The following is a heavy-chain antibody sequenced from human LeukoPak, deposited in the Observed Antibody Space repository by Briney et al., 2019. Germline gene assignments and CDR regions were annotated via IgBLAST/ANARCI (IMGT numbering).Heavy chain of an antibody. CDR3: VKDGRRSPPC. J-gene: IGHJ4*02. CDR1: RFTFSNYV. CDR2: INGGGGST. V-gene: IGHV3-23*01. D-gene: IGHD2-15*01. Sequence: GGSLRLSCAASRFTFSNYVMSWVRQAPGKGPEWVSGINGGGGSTFYAESVTGCFTISRDNSKNTLFLQMNTLRAEDTAVYYCVKDGRRSPPCWGQGTLVTVSS.